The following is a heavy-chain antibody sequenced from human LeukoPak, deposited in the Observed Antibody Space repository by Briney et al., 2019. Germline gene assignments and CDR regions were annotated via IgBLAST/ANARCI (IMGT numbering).Heavy chain of an antibody. Sequence: ASVKVSCKASGGTFSSYAISWVRQAPGQGLEWMGGIIPIFGTANYAQKFQGRVTITTDESTSTAYMELSSLRAEDTAVYYCARDIGSGLLFDYWGQGTLVTVSS. CDR3: ARDIGSGLLFDY. J-gene: IGHJ4*02. V-gene: IGHV1-69*05. CDR2: IIPIFGTA. CDR1: GGTFSSYA. D-gene: IGHD6-19*01.